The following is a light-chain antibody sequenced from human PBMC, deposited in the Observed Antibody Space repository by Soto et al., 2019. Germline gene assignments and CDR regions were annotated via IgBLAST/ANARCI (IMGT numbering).Light chain of an antibody. Sequence: DIQMTQSPSSLSASVGDRVTITCRASQSISSYLNWYQQKPGKAPKLLIYAPSSLQSGVPSRFSGSGSGTDFTLTISSLQPEDFATCYCQQSYSTPWTFGQGTKVEIK. CDR1: QSISSY. CDR3: QQSYSTPWT. CDR2: APS. V-gene: IGKV1-39*01. J-gene: IGKJ1*01.